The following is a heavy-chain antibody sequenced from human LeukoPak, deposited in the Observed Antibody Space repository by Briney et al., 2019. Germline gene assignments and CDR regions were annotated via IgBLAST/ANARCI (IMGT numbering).Heavy chain of an antibody. J-gene: IGHJ6*03. D-gene: IGHD5-18*01. Sequence: PSETLSLTCTVSGGSISSYYWSWIRQPPGKGLEWIGYIYYSGSTNYNPSLKSRVTISVDTSKNQFSLRLSSVTAADTAVYYCARTTEGGYTYDYFYYYYMDVWGKGTTVTISS. CDR2: IYYSGST. V-gene: IGHV4-59*01. CDR1: GGSISSYY. CDR3: ARTTEGGYTYDYFYYYYMDV.